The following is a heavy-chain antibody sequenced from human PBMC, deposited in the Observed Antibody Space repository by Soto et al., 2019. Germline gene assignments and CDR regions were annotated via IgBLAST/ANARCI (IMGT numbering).Heavy chain of an antibody. CDR1: GFTVSTNY. CDR3: ARDLSGIFDA. CDR2: IYSGDST. V-gene: IGHV3-53*04. J-gene: IGHJ4*02. Sequence: GGSLRLSCAASGFTVSTNYIRWVRQAPGKGLEWISVIYSGDSTYYADSVKGRFTISRHNSKNTVYLQMNSLRAEDTAVYYCARDLSGIFDAWGQGTQVTVSS. D-gene: IGHD2-21*01.